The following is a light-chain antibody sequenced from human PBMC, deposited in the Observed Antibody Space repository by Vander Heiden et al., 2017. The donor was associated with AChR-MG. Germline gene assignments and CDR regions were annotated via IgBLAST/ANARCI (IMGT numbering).Light chain of an antibody. CDR3: ATWDSSLTVGV. CDR2: DNS. V-gene: IGLV1-51*01. CDR1: TSTIANNY. Sequence: QSVLTQPPSVSAASGQKVSISCSGHTSTIANNYVSWYQQLPGTAPRLLIFDNSQRPSGIPDRFSGSKSGTSATLAITGLLTGDEAHYYCATWDSSLTVGVFGGGTKLTVL. J-gene: IGLJ2*01.